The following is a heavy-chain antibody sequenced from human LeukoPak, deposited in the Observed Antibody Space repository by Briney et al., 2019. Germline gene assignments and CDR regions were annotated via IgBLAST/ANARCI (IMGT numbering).Heavy chain of an antibody. CDR1: GFTFSSYA. V-gene: IGHV3-64D*09. CDR2: ISSNGGNT. CDR3: VKRSALYFDY. D-gene: IGHD2-8*01. Sequence: GGSLRHSCSGSGFTFSSYAIHWVRQAPGKGLQYVSGISSNGGNTYNADSVKGRFTISRDNSKNTVDLQMSSLRAEDTAVYYCVKRSALYFDYWGEGTLVTVSS. J-gene: IGHJ4*02.